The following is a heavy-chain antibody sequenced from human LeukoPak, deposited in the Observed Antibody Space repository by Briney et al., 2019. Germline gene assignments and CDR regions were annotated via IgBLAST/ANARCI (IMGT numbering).Heavy chain of an antibody. CDR1: RFTFSSYS. D-gene: IGHD3-10*01. V-gene: IGHV3-21*01. J-gene: IGHJ3*02. CDR3: ARWARSGFGELFRDEDDAFDI. CDR2: ISSSSSYI. Sequence: PGGSLRLSCAASRFTFSSYSMNWVRQAPGKGLEWVSSISSSSSYIYYADSVKGRFTISRDNAKNSLYLQMNSLRAEDTAVYYCARWARSGFGELFRDEDDAFDIWGQGTMVTVSS.